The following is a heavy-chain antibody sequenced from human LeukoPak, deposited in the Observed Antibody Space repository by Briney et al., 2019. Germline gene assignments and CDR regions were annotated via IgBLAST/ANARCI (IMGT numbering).Heavy chain of an antibody. Sequence: GESLKISCKGSGYGFTSYWIGWVRQMPGKGLEWMGIIYPGDSDTRYSPSFQGQVTISADKSISTAYLQWSSLKASDTAMYYCARLYYGSGSYYRLPDYWGQGTLVTVSS. CDR1: GYGFTSYW. CDR2: IYPGDSDT. CDR3: ARLYYGSGSYYRLPDY. D-gene: IGHD3-10*01. V-gene: IGHV5-51*01. J-gene: IGHJ4*02.